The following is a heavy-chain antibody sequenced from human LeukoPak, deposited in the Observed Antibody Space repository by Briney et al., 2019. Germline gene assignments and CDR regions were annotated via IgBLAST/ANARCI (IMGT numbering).Heavy chain of an antibody. J-gene: IGHJ4*02. D-gene: IGHD2-8*01. CDR2: MNPNRGNT. CDR1: GYTFTSYD. Sequence: ASVKVSCKASGYTFTSYDINWVRQATGQGLEWMGWMNPNRGNTGYAQKFQGRVTMTRNTSISTAYMELSSLRSEDTAVYYCARSRGVRGYVDYWGQGTLVTVSS. CDR3: ARSRGVRGYVDY. V-gene: IGHV1-8*01.